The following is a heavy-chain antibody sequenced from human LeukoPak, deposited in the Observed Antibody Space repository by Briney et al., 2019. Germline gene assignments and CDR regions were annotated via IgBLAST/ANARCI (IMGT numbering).Heavy chain of an antibody. CDR3: ARRRIAVAGDFDY. CDR2: INPSGGHT. V-gene: IGHV1-46*01. Sequence: ASVKVSCKTSGYILPTYYFHSLRQAPGQGLEWMGFINPSGGHTTYAQKFQGRVTMTRDTSTSTVYMELSSLRADDTGVYYCARRRIAVAGDFDYWGQGTLVTVSS. D-gene: IGHD6-19*01. CDR1: GYILPTYY. J-gene: IGHJ4*02.